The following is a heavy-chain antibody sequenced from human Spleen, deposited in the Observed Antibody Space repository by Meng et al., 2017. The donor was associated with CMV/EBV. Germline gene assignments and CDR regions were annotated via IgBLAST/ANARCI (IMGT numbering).Heavy chain of an antibody. CDR1: GGTFSSYA. CDR2: IIPIFGTA. V-gene: IGHV1-69*12. CDR3: ARDRDFWSGYNWIDP. J-gene: IGHJ5*02. D-gene: IGHD3-3*01. Sequence: QVKLVLSGAEVKKPGSSVKVSCKASGGTFSSYAISWVRQAPGQGLEWMGGIIPIFGTANYAQKFQGRVTITADESTSTAYMELSSLRSEDTAVYYCARDRDFWSGYNWIDPWGQGTLVTVSS.